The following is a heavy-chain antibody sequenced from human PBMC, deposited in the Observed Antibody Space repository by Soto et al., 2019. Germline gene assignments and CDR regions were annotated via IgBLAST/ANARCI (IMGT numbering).Heavy chain of an antibody. V-gene: IGHV1-46*01. Sequence: ASVKVSCNASGYTFTSYYMPWVRPAPGQGLEWMGIINPSGGSTSYAQKFQGRVTMTRDTSTSTVYMELSSLRSEDTAVYYCARDKEMATISGAFDIWGQGTMATVSS. CDR1: GYTFTSYY. J-gene: IGHJ3*02. CDR2: INPSGGST. CDR3: ARDKEMATISGAFDI.